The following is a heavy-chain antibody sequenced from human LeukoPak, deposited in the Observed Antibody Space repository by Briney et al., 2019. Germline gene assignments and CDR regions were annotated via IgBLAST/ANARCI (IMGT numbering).Heavy chain of an antibody. CDR3: AKDRRFGAHGAFDI. Sequence: GGSLRLSCAASGFTFSNAWMSWVRQAPGKGLEWVGRIKSKTDGGTTDYAAPVKGRFTISRDDSKNTLYLQMNSLRAEDTAVYYCAKDRRFGAHGAFDIWGQGTMVTVSS. CDR2: IKSKTDGGTT. D-gene: IGHD3-10*01. V-gene: IGHV3-15*01. CDR1: GFTFSNAW. J-gene: IGHJ3*02.